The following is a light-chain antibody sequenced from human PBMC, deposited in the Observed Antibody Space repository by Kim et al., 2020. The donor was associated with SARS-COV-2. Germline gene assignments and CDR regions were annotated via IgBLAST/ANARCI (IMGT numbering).Light chain of an antibody. CDR1: QGLNGNY. CDR2: GAS. J-gene: IGKJ3*01. V-gene: IGKV3-20*01. Sequence: LSPGERATLSYRASQGLNGNYFAWYQQRPGQSPRLLMYGASSRATGIPDRFSGSGSGTDFTLTISRLEPEDFAVYYCQQYGNSQFTFGPGTKLEI. CDR3: QQYGNSQFT.